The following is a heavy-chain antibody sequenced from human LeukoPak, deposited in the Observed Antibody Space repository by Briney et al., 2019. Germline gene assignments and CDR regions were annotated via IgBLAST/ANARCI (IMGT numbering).Heavy chain of an antibody. D-gene: IGHD3-22*01. Sequence: ASVKVSCKASGYTFTIYTIHWVRQAPGQRLEWMGWINADNGDTKYSQKFQSRVTITRDTSANTAYMELSSLRSEDTAVYYCARAAYFDSSGYREYYFDYWGQGTQVTVSS. CDR2: INADNGDT. CDR1: GYTFTIYT. J-gene: IGHJ4*02. CDR3: ARAAYFDSSGYREYYFDY. V-gene: IGHV1-3*01.